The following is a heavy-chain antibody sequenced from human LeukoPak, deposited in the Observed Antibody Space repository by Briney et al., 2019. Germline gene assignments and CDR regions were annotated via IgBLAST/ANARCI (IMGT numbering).Heavy chain of an antibody. CDR2: IYPGDSDT. J-gene: IGHJ4*02. CDR3: ARGEMRYCSGGSCYDY. Sequence: GESLKISCKGSGYRFSNYWIAWVRQMPGKGLEWMGIIYPGDSDTSYSPSFQGQVTISVDRSISTAYLQRSSLKASDTAMYYCARGEMRYCSGGSCYDYWGQGTLVTVSS. V-gene: IGHV5-51*01. D-gene: IGHD2-15*01. CDR1: GYRFSNYW.